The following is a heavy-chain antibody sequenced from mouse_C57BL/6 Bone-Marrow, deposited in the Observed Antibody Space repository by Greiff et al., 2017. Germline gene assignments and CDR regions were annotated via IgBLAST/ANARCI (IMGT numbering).Heavy chain of an antibody. J-gene: IGHJ2*01. D-gene: IGHD1-1*01. V-gene: IGHV14-4*01. CDR3: TTYTVVANRTDY. Sequence: EVQLQQSGAELVRPGASVKLSCTASGFNIKDDYMHWVKQRPEQGLEWIGWIDPENGDTEYASKFQGKATITADTSSNTAYLQLSSLTSEDTAVYYCTTYTVVANRTDYWGQGTTLTVSS. CDR2: IDPENGDT. CDR1: GFNIKDDY.